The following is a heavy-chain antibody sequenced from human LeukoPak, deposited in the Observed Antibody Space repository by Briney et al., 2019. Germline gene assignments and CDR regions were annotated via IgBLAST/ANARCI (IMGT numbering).Heavy chain of an antibody. CDR3: AKGRHYYYGSGSYPPNFDY. CDR2: KSYDGSNK. CDR1: GFTFSSYG. D-gene: IGHD3-10*01. V-gene: IGHV3-30*18. Sequence: PGGSLRLSCAASGFTFSSYGMHWVRQAPGKGLEWVAVKSYDGSNKYYADSVKGRFTISRDNSKNTLYLQMNSLRAEDTAVYYCAKGRHYYYGSGSYPPNFDYWGRGTLVTVSS. J-gene: IGHJ4*02.